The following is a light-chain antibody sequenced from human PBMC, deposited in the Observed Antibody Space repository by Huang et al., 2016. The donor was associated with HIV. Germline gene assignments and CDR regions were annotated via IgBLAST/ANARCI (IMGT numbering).Light chain of an antibody. J-gene: IGKJ1*01. Sequence: DIQMTQSPSSLSASVGDRVPIPCRASQGIRNLVAWYQQKPGKPPKLLSYGASTLESGVPARFSGGGSETEFTLTIRSLQTEDVATYYCQKYSNDPRAFGQGTRVDIK. CDR1: QGIRNL. CDR3: QKYSNDPRA. CDR2: GAS. V-gene: IGKV1-27*01.